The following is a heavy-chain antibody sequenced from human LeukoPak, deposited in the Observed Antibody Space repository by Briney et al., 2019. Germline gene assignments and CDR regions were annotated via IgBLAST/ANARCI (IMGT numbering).Heavy chain of an antibody. D-gene: IGHD2-2*02. J-gene: IGHJ6*03. CDR2: IYYSGST. CDR3: ARVGGYCSSTSCYKAAGYMDV. CDR1: GGSISSSSYY. V-gene: IGHV4-39*07. Sequence: SETLSLTCTVSGGSISSSSYYWGWIRQPPGKGLEWIGSIYYSGSTYYNPSLKSRVTISVDTSKNQFSLKLSSVTAADTAVYYCARVGGYCSSTSCYKAAGYMDVWGKGTTVTVSS.